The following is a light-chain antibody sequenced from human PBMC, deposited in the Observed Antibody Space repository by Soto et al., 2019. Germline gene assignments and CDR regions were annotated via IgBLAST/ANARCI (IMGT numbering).Light chain of an antibody. CDR3: QQYGYSPNT. J-gene: IGKJ2*01. Sequence: EIILTQSPGTLSLSLGERATLSCRASRSINSRYLAWYQQKHGQAPRLLIYAASSRATGIPDRFSGSGSGTDFTLTITRLEPEDFAVYYCQQYGYSPNTFGQGTNLEIK. V-gene: IGKV3-20*01. CDR2: AAS. CDR1: RSINSRY.